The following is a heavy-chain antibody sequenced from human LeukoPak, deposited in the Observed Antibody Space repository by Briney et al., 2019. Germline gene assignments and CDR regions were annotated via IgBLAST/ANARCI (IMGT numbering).Heavy chain of an antibody. CDR1: GFTFSSYA. CDR2: ISYDGSNK. CDR3: ASVVQALRGYSYEFDY. Sequence: PGGSLRLSCAASGFTFSSYAMHWVRQAPGKGLEWVAVISYDGSNKYYADSVKGRFTISRDNSKNTLYLQMNSLRAEDTAVYYCASVVQALRGYSYEFDYWGQGTLVTVSS. D-gene: IGHD5-18*01. V-gene: IGHV3-30-3*01. J-gene: IGHJ4*02.